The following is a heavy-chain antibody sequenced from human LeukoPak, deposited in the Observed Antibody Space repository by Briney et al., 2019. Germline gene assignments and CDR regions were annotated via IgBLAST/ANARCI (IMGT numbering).Heavy chain of an antibody. V-gene: IGHV4-4*02. J-gene: IGHJ3*02. Sequence: SETLSLTCAVSGGSISSSNWWSWVRQPPGKGLEWIGYIYDSGSTYYNPSLKSRITISVDTSENRFSLKLSSVTATDTAVYYCARDCSGGSCYGAFDIWGQGTMVTVSS. CDR2: IYDSGST. CDR1: GGSISSSNW. D-gene: IGHD2-15*01. CDR3: ARDCSGGSCYGAFDI.